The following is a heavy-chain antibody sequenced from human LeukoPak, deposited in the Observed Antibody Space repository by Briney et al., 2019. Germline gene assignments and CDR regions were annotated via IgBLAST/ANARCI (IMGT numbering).Heavy chain of an antibody. J-gene: IGHJ4*02. Sequence: SVKVSCKASGGTFSSYTISWVRQAPGQGLEWMGRIIPILGIANYAQEFQGRVTITADKSTSTAYMELSSLRSEDTAVYYCARDPLATDPDFDYWGQGTLVTVSS. D-gene: IGHD6-13*01. CDR2: IIPILGIA. V-gene: IGHV1-69*04. CDR3: ARDPLATDPDFDY. CDR1: GGTFSSYT.